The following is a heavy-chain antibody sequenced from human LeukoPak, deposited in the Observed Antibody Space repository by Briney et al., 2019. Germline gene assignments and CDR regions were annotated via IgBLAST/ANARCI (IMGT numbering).Heavy chain of an antibody. Sequence: GGSLRLSCVASEFNFFSYGMQWVRQAPGKGLVWVSRIFADGSTTNYADSVKGRFTISRDNAKNTLYLQMNSLRAEDTAVYYCARELPREVTLDYWGQGTLVTVSS. CDR3: ARELPREVTLDY. CDR1: EFNFFSYG. D-gene: IGHD2-21*02. V-gene: IGHV3-74*01. CDR2: IFADGSTT. J-gene: IGHJ4*01.